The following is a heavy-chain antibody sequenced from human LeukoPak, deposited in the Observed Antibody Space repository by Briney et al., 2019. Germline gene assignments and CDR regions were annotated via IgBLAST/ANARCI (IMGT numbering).Heavy chain of an antibody. J-gene: IGHJ4*02. D-gene: IGHD1-26*01. CDR2: FSSDGIST. V-gene: IGHV3-74*01. Sequence: GGSLRLSCAASGFTFSSYWMHWVRQAPGKGLVWVSRFSSDGISTSYADSVKGRFTISRDNAKNSLYLQMNSLRAEDTAVYYCARDGTAPFDYWGQGTLVTVSS. CDR1: GFTFSSYW. CDR3: ARDGTAPFDY.